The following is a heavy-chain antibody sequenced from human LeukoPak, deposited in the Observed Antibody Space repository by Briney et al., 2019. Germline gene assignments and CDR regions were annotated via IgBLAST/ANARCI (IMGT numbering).Heavy chain of an antibody. CDR3: ARDPRRDGYFDY. CDR2: IYYSGST. V-gene: IGHV4-31*03. Sequence: PSQTLSLTCTVSGGSISSGGYYWSWIRQHPGKGLEWIGYIYYSGSTYYNPSLKSRVTISVDTSKNQFSLKLSSVTAADTAVYYCARDPRRDGYFDYWGQGTLVTVSS. J-gene: IGHJ4*02. D-gene: IGHD5-24*01. CDR1: GGSISSGGYY.